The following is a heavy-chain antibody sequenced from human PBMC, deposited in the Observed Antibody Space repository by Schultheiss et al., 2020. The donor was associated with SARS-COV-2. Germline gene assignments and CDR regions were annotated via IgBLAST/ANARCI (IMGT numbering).Heavy chain of an antibody. CDR1: GFTFSSYG. CDR2: ISYDGSHK. Sequence: GESLKISCAASGFTFSSYGMHWVRQAPGKGLEWVAVISYDGSHKYYADSVKGRFTISRDNSKNTLYLQMNSLKTEDTAVYYCTTDQDSSLYYYGMDVWGQGTTVTVSS. J-gene: IGHJ6*02. CDR3: TTDQDSSLYYYGMDV. D-gene: IGHD6-6*01. V-gene: IGHV3-30*03.